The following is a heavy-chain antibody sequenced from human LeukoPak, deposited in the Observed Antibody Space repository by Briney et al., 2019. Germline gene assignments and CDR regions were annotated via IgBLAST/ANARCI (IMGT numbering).Heavy chain of an antibody. CDR1: GYTFTGHY. J-gene: IGHJ4*02. D-gene: IGHD3-9*01. Sequence: ASVKVSCKASGYTFTGHYMHWVRQAPGQGLEWMGWISAYNGNTNYAQKLQGRVTMTTDTSTSTAYMELRSLRSDDTAVYYCARGSGRNYDILTGYYTYWGQGTLVTVSS. CDR2: ISAYNGNT. CDR3: ARGSGRNYDILTGYYTY. V-gene: IGHV1-18*04.